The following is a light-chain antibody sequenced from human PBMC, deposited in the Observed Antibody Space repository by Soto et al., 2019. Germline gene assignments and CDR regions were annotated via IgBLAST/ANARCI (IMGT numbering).Light chain of an antibody. CDR3: QQRNSWPPIT. CDR1: QSVSSY. CDR2: DAT. V-gene: IGKV3-11*01. J-gene: IGKJ5*01. Sequence: LSQSPCTLSLYPRKRATLSCRASQSVSSYLAWYQVKPGQAPRLLIYDATSRASGVPARFSGSGSGTDFTPTISSLQPEDFALHYCQQRNSWPPITFGQGTRLEIK.